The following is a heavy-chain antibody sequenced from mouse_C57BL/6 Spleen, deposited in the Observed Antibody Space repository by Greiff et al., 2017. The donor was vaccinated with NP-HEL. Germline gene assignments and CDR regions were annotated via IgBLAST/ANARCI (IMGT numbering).Heavy chain of an antibody. V-gene: IGHV3-6*01. Sequence: EVKLQQSGPGLVKPSQSLSLTCSVTGYSITSGYYWNWIRQFPGNKLEWMGYISYDGSNNYIPSLKNRISITRDTSKNQFFLKLNSVTTEDTATYYCAILYDGYPAYWGQGTLVTVSA. CDR3: AILYDGYPAY. D-gene: IGHD2-3*01. CDR2: ISYDGSN. CDR1: GYSITSGYY. J-gene: IGHJ3*01.